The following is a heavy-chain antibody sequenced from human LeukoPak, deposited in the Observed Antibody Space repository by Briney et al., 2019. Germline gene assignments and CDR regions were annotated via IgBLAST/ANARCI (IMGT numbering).Heavy chain of an antibody. J-gene: IGHJ4*02. Sequence: GGSLRLSCAASGFTLSSSSMNWVRRAPGKGPEWVANIMPDGSEKYNVDSVKGRFTISRDNAKNSLYLQMNSLRADDTAVYYCARSDNAAHNYWGQGTLVTVSS. CDR1: GFTLSSSS. D-gene: IGHD2-2*01. CDR3: ARSDNAAHNY. CDR2: IMPDGSEK. V-gene: IGHV3-7*01.